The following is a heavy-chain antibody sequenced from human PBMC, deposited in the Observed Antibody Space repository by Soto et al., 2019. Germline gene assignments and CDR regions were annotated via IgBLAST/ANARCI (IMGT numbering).Heavy chain of an antibody. V-gene: IGHV4-31*03. CDR1: GGSINSGGYC. D-gene: IGHD5-18*01. CDR2: ISYGGSP. Sequence: QVQLQESGPGLVKPSQTLSLTCTVSGGSINSGGYCWSWIRQHPGKGLDWIGGISYGGSPSSNPSLKSRGTRSVDTAKNQFSLKLTSVTSADTAVYYGSRGILVWGQGALITVSS. J-gene: IGHJ4*02. CDR3: SRGILV.